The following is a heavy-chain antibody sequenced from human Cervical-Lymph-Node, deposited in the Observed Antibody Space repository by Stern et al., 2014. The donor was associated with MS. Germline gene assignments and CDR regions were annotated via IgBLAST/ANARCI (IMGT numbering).Heavy chain of an antibody. CDR3: ARERGRHLIDY. V-gene: IGHV4-61*01. CDR2: LSHSGNT. Sequence: QVQLQESGPGLVKPSETLSLTCTVSGGSVSSASYYWSWFRPPPGKGLEGIGFLSHSGNTNYNPSLKSQVTMSIDTSKIQFSLNLSSVTAADAAVYYCARERGRHLIDYWGQGSLVIVSS. J-gene: IGHJ4*02. CDR1: GGSVSSASYY.